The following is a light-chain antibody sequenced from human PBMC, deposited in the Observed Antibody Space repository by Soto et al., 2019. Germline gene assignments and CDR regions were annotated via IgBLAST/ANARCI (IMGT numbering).Light chain of an antibody. V-gene: IGKV3-20*01. CDR2: AAS. CDR1: QSVSSSY. J-gene: IGKJ5*01. CDR3: QYHGSSSIT. Sequence: EILVTQSPCTLALSPGERATLSCRASQSVSSSYLAWYQQKPGQAPRLLIFAASSRACGIPDRFSGSGSGTDFTLTISRLEPDDFALFYRQYHGSSSITFGQGTRLEIK.